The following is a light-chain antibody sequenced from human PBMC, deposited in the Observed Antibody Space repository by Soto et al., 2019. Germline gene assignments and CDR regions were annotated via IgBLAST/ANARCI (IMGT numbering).Light chain of an antibody. V-gene: IGKV1-9*01. Sequence: DIQLTQSPSFLSASVGDRVTITCRASQGISSYLAWYQQKPGKAPKLLIYAASTLQSGVPSRFSGSGSGTEFTLTISSLQPEDFATDYCQHLNSYLPYTFGQGTKLESK. CDR3: QHLNSYLPYT. CDR2: AAS. J-gene: IGKJ2*01. CDR1: QGISSY.